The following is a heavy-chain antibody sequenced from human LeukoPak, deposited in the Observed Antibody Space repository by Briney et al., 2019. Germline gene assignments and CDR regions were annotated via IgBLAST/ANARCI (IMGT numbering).Heavy chain of an antibody. J-gene: IGHJ6*03. CDR3: ARDGSHGYSSSFYYYYYYMDV. Sequence: PSETLSLTCTVSGGSISSYYWSWIRQPPGKGLEWIGYIYYSGSTNYNPSLKSRVTISVDTSNNQFSLKLSSVTAADTAVYYCARDGSHGYSSSFYYYYYYMDVWGKGTTVTVSS. CDR1: GGSISSYY. V-gene: IGHV4-59*12. D-gene: IGHD6-13*01. CDR2: IYYSGST.